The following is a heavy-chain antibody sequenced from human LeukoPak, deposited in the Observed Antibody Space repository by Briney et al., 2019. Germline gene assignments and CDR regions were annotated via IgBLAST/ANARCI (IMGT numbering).Heavy chain of an antibody. D-gene: IGHD1-26*01. CDR2: MNPNSGNT. V-gene: IGHV1-8*01. J-gene: IGHJ4*02. Sequence: VASVKVSCKASGYTFTSYDINWVRQATGQGLEWMGWMNPNSGNTGYAQKFQGRVTMTRNTSISTAYMELSGLRSEDTAVYYCASGSSVVGATRDYWGQGTLVTVSS. CDR3: ASGSSVVGATRDY. CDR1: GYTFTSYD.